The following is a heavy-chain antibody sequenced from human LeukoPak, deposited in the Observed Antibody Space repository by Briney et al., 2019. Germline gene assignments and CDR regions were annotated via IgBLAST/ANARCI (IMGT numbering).Heavy chain of an antibody. CDR1: GFTFSNYG. CDR2: ISYDGTKK. Sequence: PGGSLRLSCAASGFTFSNYGMHWVRQAPGKGLEWVADISYDGTKKYYADSVKGRFTISRDNSKNTLYLQMDSLRAEDTAVYYCAKDPGIAVTGTRNWLDPWGQGALVTVSS. V-gene: IGHV3-30*18. D-gene: IGHD6-19*01. CDR3: AKDPGIAVTGTRNWLDP. J-gene: IGHJ5*02.